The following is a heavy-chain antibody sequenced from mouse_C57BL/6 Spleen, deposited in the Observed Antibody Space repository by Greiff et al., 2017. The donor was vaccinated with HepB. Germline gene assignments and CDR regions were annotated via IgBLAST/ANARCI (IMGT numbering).Heavy chain of an antibody. CDR3: ARGTTVVATRYFDV. CDR1: GYSFTGYY. Sequence: VQLQQSGPELVKPGASVKISCKASGYSFTGYYMNWVKQSPEKSPEWIGEINPSTGGTTYNQKFKAKATLTVDKSSSTAYMQLKSLTSEDSAVYYCARGTTVVATRYFDVWGTGTTVTVSS. J-gene: IGHJ1*03. V-gene: IGHV1-42*01. D-gene: IGHD1-1*01. CDR2: INPSTGGT.